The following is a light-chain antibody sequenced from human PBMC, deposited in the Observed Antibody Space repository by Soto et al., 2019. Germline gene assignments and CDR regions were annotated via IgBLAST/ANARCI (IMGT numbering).Light chain of an antibody. CDR3: SSFTSSSTFV. CDR2: DVS. V-gene: IGLV2-14*03. J-gene: IGLJ1*01. Sequence: QSALAQPASVSGSRGQSITISCTGTSSDVGRYNYVSWFQQHPGKFPKLIIYDVSNWPSGVSDRFSGSKSGNTASLTISGIQPEDEADYYCSSFTSSSTFVFGTGTKVTVL. CDR1: SSDVGRYNY.